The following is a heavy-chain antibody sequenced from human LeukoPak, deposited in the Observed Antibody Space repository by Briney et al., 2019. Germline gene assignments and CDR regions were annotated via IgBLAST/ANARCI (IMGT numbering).Heavy chain of an antibody. Sequence: ASVKVSCKASGYTFTSYGISWVRQAPGQGLEWMGWISAYNGNTNYARKLQGRVTMTTDTSTSTAYMELRSLRSDDTAVYYCARHSGYAYYYYYGMDVWGQGTTVTVSS. CDR1: GYTFTSYG. J-gene: IGHJ6*02. CDR3: ARHSGYAYYYYYGMDV. CDR2: ISAYNGNT. V-gene: IGHV1-18*01. D-gene: IGHD5-12*01.